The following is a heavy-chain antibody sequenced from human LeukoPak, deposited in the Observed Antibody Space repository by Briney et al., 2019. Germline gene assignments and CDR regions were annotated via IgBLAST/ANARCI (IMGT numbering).Heavy chain of an antibody. Sequence: PGGSLRLSCAASGFTFSSYEMNWVRQAPGKGLEWVSGISWNSGSIGYADSVKGRFTISRDNAKNSLYLQMNSLRAEDTALYYCAKDKRHYDILTGYRHYYMDVWGKGTTVTISS. CDR3: AKDKRHYDILTGYRHYYMDV. V-gene: IGHV3-9*01. CDR2: ISWNSGSI. J-gene: IGHJ6*03. D-gene: IGHD3-9*01. CDR1: GFTFSSYE.